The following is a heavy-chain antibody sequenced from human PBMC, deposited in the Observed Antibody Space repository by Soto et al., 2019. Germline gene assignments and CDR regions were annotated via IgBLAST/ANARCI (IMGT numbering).Heavy chain of an antibody. CDR3: AKGAVLAAIYWFDA. V-gene: IGHV1-69*06. J-gene: IGHJ5*02. D-gene: IGHD2-2*01. Sequence: SVKVSCKACVGTFSRYAISWLRQAPGQELAWMGGLIPIFGTANYAQKFQRRVSNTPDKSTSTDYIELTSLRYDDTAVYYCAKGAVLAAIYWFDAWGQGTLVTVSS. CDR1: VGTFSRYA. CDR2: LIPIFGTA.